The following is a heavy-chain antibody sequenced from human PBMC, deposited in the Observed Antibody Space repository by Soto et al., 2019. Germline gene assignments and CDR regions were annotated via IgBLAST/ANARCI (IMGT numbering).Heavy chain of an antibody. CDR1: GYTFTSYD. CDR2: MNPNSGNT. J-gene: IGHJ4*02. Sequence: QVQLVQSGAEVKKPGASVKVSCKASGYTFTSYDINWVRQATGQGLEWMGWMNPNSGNTGYAQKFQGRVTMTRNTCISTACMELNSLRTEDTAVYYCARGHQYSGYDWFAYWGQGTLFTVSS. D-gene: IGHD5-12*01. V-gene: IGHV1-8*01. CDR3: ARGHQYSGYDWFAY.